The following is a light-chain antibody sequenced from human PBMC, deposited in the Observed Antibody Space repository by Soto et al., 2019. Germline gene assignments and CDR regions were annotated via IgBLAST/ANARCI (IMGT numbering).Light chain of an antibody. Sequence: EIVMTQSPATLCVSRGERATVSCRASQSVSTNLAWYQQKRGQPPRLLISSASVRATGIPAKFSGSGSGTEFTLTISSLQSEDFAIYYSQQSDEWPFTFGQGTKLEFK. CDR1: QSVSTN. CDR2: SAS. J-gene: IGKJ2*01. V-gene: IGKV3D-15*01. CDR3: QQSDEWPFT.